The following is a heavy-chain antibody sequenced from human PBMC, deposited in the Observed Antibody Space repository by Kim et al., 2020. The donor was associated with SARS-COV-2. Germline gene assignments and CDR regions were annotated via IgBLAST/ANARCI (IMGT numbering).Heavy chain of an antibody. V-gene: IGHV3-30*04. J-gene: IGHJ3*02. CDR1: GFSFSLYA. CDR2: ISYDGMNE. CDR3: ARGARAFDT. Sequence: GGSLRLSCAASGFSFSLYAMHWVRQAPGKGLEWVAHISYDGMNEYYAESVRGRFTISRDNSKNTLFLLMNNLKVEDTALYYCARGARAFDTWGQGTMVTV.